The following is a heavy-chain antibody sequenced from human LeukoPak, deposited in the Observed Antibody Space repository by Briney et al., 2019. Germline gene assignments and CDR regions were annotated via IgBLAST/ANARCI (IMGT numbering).Heavy chain of an antibody. CDR3: ARDEGSGSYYNGLFDP. D-gene: IGHD3-10*01. CDR2: INPNSGGI. J-gene: IGHJ5*02. Sequence: GASVKVSCKASGYTFTGYYMHWVRQAPGQGLEWMGWINPNSGGINYAQKFQGRVTMTRDTSISTAYMELSRLRSDDTAVYYCARDEGSGSYYNGLFDPWGQGTLVTVSS. V-gene: IGHV1-2*02. CDR1: GYTFTGYY.